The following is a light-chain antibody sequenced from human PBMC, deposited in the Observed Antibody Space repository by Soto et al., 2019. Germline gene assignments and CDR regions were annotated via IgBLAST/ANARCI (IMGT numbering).Light chain of an antibody. V-gene: IGKV3-15*01. CDR2: GAS. J-gene: IGKJ1*01. CDR1: QSVSSG. Sequence: ELVVTPSPATLSVSPGEGVTLSCRASQSVSSGLAWYQQKPGQAPRLLIYGASTRATGIPARFGGSGSGTEFTLTISSLQSEDFAVYYCQQYNNWPRTFGQGTKVDIK. CDR3: QQYNNWPRT.